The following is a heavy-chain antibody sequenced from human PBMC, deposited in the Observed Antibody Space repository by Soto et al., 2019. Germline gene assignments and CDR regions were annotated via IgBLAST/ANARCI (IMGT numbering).Heavy chain of an antibody. J-gene: IGHJ4*02. V-gene: IGHV1-3*01. CDR1: GSTFRSDG. CDR2: INAGNGNT. D-gene: IGHD5-12*01. Sequence: ASVNVARKASGSTFRSDGVSWGRQAPGQRLEWMGWINAGNGNTKYSQKFQGRVIITRDTSAGTAYMELRSLRSEDTAVYYCATPIVAFNWGQGHLVTVS. CDR3: ATPIVAFN.